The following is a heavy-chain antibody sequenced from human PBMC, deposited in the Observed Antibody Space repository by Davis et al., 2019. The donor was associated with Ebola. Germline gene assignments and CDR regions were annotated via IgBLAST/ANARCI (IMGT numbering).Heavy chain of an antibody. CDR3: TREWELQRRGFDY. CDR2: IRSKAYGGTT. CDR1: GFTFGDYA. V-gene: IGHV3-49*04. D-gene: IGHD1-26*01. Sequence: GGSLRLSCTASGFTFGDYAMSWVRQAPGKGLEWVGFIRSKAYGGTTEYAASVKGRFTISRDDSKSIAYLQMNSLKTEDTAVYYCTREWELQRRGFDYWGQGTLVTVSS. J-gene: IGHJ4*02.